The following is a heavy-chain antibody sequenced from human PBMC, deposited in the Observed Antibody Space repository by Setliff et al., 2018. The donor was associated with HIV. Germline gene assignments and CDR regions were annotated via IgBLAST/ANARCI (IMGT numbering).Heavy chain of an antibody. CDR2: ISRSNSYI. Sequence: GALRLSCAASGFPVSYYIMNWVRQAPGKGLEWVSFISRSNSYIYYADSVKGRFTISRDNAKNSLYLQMNSLRAEDTAVYYCARATAAWDDAFDIWGQGTMVTVSS. CDR1: GFPVSYYI. CDR3: ARATAAWDDAFDI. V-gene: IGHV3-21*01. J-gene: IGHJ3*02. D-gene: IGHD6-13*01.